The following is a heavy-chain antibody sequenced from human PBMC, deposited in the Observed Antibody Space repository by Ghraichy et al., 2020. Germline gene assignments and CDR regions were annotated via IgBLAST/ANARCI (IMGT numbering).Heavy chain of an antibody. Sequence: ASGKVSCKASGYTFTTYGISWVRQAPGQGLEWMGWISAYNGNTNYAQILQGRVTMTTDTSTSTAYMELRSLRSDDTAVYYCARDAAVSAPFDYWGQGTLVTVSS. CDR3: ARDAAVSAPFDY. CDR2: ISAYNGNT. D-gene: IGHD6-19*01. CDR1: GYTFTTYG. V-gene: IGHV1-18*01. J-gene: IGHJ4*02.